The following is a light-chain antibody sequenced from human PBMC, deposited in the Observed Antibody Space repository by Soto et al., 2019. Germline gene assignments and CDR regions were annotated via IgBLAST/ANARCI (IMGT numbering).Light chain of an antibody. CDR1: SSDLGSYNL. Sequence: QSVLTQPASVSGSPGQSITISCTGTSSDLGSYNLVSWYQQHPGKAPKVMIYDVSKRPAGVSNRFSGSKSGNTASLTISGFQAEGESGYSFCSYACINLGVFGGGTQLTVL. J-gene: IGLJ7*01. V-gene: IGLV2-23*02. CDR2: DVS. CDR3: CSYACINLGV.